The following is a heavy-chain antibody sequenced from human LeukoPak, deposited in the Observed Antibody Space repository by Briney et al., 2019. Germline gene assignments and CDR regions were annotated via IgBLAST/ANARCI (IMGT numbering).Heavy chain of an antibody. J-gene: IGHJ4*02. CDR1: GVTVSSNH. V-gene: IGHV3-66*01. CDR2: IYSGGGT. CDR3: ARVWGYYFDY. Sequence: GGSLRLSCAVSGVTVSSNHMSWVRQAPGKGLEWVSAIYSGGGTYYADSVKGRFTISRDNAKNSLFLQMNSVRAEDTAVYYCARVWGYYFDYWGQGTLVTVSS. D-gene: IGHD3-16*01.